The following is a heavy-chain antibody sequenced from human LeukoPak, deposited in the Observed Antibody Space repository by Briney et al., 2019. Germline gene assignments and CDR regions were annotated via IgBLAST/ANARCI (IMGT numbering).Heavy chain of an antibody. J-gene: IGHJ4*02. CDR3: ARTGAYYYGSGRPGRPHYFDY. D-gene: IGHD3-10*01. Sequence: PSETLSLTCAVYGGSFSGYYWSWIRQPPGKGLEWIGEINHSGSTNYNPSLKSRVTISVDTSKNQFSLKLSSVTAADTAVYYCARTGAYYYGSGRPGRPHYFDYWGQGTLVTVSS. V-gene: IGHV4-34*01. CDR2: INHSGST. CDR1: GGSFSGYY.